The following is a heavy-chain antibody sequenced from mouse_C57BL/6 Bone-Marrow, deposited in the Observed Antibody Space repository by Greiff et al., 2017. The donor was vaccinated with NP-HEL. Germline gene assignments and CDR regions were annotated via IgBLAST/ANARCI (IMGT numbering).Heavy chain of an antibody. J-gene: IGHJ2*01. D-gene: IGHD2-3*01. Sequence: EVKLMESGEGLVKPGGSLKLSCAASGFTFSSYAMSWVRQTPEKRLEWVAYISSGGDYIYYADTVKGRFTISRDNARNTLYLQMSSLKSEDTAMYYCTSYDGYPDYWGQGTTLTVSS. CDR2: ISSGGDYI. CDR3: TSYDGYPDY. CDR1: GFTFSSYA. V-gene: IGHV5-9-1*02.